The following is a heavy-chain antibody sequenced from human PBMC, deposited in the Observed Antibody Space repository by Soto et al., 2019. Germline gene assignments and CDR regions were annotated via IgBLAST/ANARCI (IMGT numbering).Heavy chain of an antibody. D-gene: IGHD6-13*01. CDR3: ARGVIREAAAGTARLYYYYYYGMDV. V-gene: IGHV4-30-4*01. CDR1: GGSISSGDYY. J-gene: IGHJ6*02. Sequence: SETLSLTCTVSGGSISSGDYYWSWIRQPPGKGLEWIGYVYYSGSTYYNPSLKSRVTISVDTSKNQFSLKLSSVTAADTAVYYCARGVIREAAAGTARLYYYYYYGMDVWGQGTTVTVSS. CDR2: VYYSGST.